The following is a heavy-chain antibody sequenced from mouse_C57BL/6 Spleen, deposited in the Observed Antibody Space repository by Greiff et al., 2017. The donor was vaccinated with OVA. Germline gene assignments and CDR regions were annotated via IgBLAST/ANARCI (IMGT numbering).Heavy chain of an antibody. CDR3: ARSYAEAMDY. CDR1: GYTFTSYW. D-gene: IGHD1-1*01. Sequence: QVQLQQSGAELVRPGSSVKLSCKASGYTFTSYWMDWVKQRPGQGLEWIGNIYPSDSETHYNQKFKDKATLTVDKSSSTAYMQLSSLTSEDSAVYYCARSYAEAMDYWGQGTSVTVSS. J-gene: IGHJ4*01. CDR2: IYPSDSET. V-gene: IGHV1-61*01.